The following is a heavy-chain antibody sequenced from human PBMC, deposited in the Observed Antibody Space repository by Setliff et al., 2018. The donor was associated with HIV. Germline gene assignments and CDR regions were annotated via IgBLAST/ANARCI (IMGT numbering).Heavy chain of an antibody. Sequence: ASVKVSCKASGYTFTGYYMHWMRQAPGQGLEWMGVVNTVGGGASYAQKFQGRLTVTRDTSTSTVYMELSSLRSDDTAVYCCARGGRVDESRGYYYPLMYWGQGTLVTVSS. CDR1: GYTFTGYY. V-gene: IGHV1-46*01. CDR3: ARGGRVDESRGYYYPLMY. J-gene: IGHJ4*02. CDR2: VNTVGGGA. D-gene: IGHD3-22*01.